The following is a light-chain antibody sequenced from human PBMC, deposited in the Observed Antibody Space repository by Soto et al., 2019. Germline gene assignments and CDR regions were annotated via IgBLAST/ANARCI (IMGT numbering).Light chain of an antibody. J-gene: IGKJ5*01. CDR2: GAS. CDR1: QSISSSF. Sequence: SVLTQSPGILSLSPGERASLSCGASQSISSSFLAGYQQQPGQAKRLSREGASSRATGIPDRCSGTGSETDFTLTISRLEPEDVAVDYCQQYDNSPITFGQGTRLEIK. V-gene: IGKV3-20*01. CDR3: QQYDNSPIT.